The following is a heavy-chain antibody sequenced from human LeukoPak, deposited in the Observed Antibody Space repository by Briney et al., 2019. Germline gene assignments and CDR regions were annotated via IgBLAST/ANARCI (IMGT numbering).Heavy chain of an antibody. D-gene: IGHD3-3*02. V-gene: IGHV4-59*01. Sequence: PSETLSLTCTVSGGSISSYYWSWIRQPPGKGLEWIGYIYYSGSTNYNPSLKSRVTISVDTSKNQFSLKLSSVTAADTAVYYCARFKSSISRYDAFDIWGQGTMVTVSS. CDR1: GGSISSYY. CDR3: ARFKSSISRYDAFDI. J-gene: IGHJ3*02. CDR2: IYYSGST.